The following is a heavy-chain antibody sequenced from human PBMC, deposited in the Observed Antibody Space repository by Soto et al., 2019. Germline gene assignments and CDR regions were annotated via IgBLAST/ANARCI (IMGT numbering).Heavy chain of an antibody. CDR3: ARDRGNYVTLDY. CDR2: INPSGGST. V-gene: IGHV1-46*01. CDR1: GYTFTSYY. Sequence: QVQLVQSGAEVKKPGASVKVSCKASGYTFTSYYMPWVRQAPGQGLEWMGIINPSGGSTSYAQKFQGRVTMTRDTSTSTVYMELSSLRSEDTAVYYCARDRGNYVTLDYWGQGTLVTVSS. J-gene: IGHJ4*02. D-gene: IGHD4-4*01.